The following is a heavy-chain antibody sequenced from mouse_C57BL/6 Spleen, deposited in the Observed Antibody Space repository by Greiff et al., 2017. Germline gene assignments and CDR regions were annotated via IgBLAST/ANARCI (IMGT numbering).Heavy chain of an antibody. J-gene: IGHJ3*01. V-gene: IGHV1-52*01. D-gene: IGHD1-1*01. Sequence: QVQLQQPGAELVRPGSSVKLSCKASGYTFTSYWMHWVKQRPIQGLEWIGNIDPSDSETHYNQKFKDKATLTVDKSSSTAYMQLSSLTSEDSAVYYGARGWTTVVAKDWFAYWGQGTLVTVSA. CDR2: IDPSDSET. CDR3: ARGWTTVVAKDWFAY. CDR1: GYTFTSYW.